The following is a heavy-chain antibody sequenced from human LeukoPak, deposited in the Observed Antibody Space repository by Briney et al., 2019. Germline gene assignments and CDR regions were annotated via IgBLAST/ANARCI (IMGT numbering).Heavy chain of an antibody. J-gene: IGHJ4*02. CDR1: GGSISTYY. V-gene: IGHV4-59*12. CDR2: IYYSGST. Sequence: SETLSLTCTVSGGSISTYYWNWIRQPPGKGLEWIGYIYYSGSTNYNPSLKSRVAISVDKSKNQFSLKLSSVTAADTAVYYCARDAVMVRGVREPTLWGTSNSYYFDYWGQGTLVTVSS. CDR3: ARDAVMVRGVREPTLWGTSNSYYFDY. D-gene: IGHD3-10*01.